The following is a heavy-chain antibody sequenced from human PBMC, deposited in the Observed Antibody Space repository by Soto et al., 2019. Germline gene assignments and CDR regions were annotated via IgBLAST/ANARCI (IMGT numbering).Heavy chain of an antibody. CDR1: GFTFSSYS. CDR3: ASIAAAGTGSY. CDR2: ISSSSSYI. Sequence: PGGSLRLSCAASGFTFSSYSMNWVRQAPGKGLEWVSSISSSSSYIYYADSVKGRFTISRDNAKNSLYLQMNSPRAEDTAVYYCASIAAAGTGSYWGQGTLVTVSS. J-gene: IGHJ4*02. D-gene: IGHD6-13*01. V-gene: IGHV3-21*01.